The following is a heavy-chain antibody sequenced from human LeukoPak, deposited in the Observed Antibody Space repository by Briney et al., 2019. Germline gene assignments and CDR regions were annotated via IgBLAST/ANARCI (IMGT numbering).Heavy chain of an antibody. CDR3: ARVGGENSGYRYYFDF. J-gene: IGHJ4*02. Sequence: SETLSLTCAVYGGSFSGYYWSWIRQPPGKGLEWIGEINHSGSTNYNPPLKSRVTISVDTSKNQFSLKLNSVTAADTAVYYCARVGGENSGYRYYFDFWGQGTLVTVSS. V-gene: IGHV4-34*01. CDR1: GGSFSGYY. D-gene: IGHD5-18*01. CDR2: INHSGST.